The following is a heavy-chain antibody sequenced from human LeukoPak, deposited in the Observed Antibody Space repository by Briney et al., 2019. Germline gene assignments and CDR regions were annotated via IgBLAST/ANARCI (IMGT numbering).Heavy chain of an antibody. Sequence: SETLSLTCTVSGGFISSSDYYWAWVRQPPGKGLEWLGSIYYSGTTYYKPSLKSRVTVSVDTSKNQFSLKLSSVTAADTAVYFCASYMIRGPYHFDYWGQGTLVSVSS. CDR3: ASYMIRGPYHFDY. CDR1: GGFISSSDYY. D-gene: IGHD3-10*01. J-gene: IGHJ4*02. CDR2: IYYSGTT. V-gene: IGHV4-39*01.